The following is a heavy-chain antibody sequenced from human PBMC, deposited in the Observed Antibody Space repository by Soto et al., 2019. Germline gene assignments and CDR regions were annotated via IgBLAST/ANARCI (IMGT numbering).Heavy chain of an antibody. D-gene: IGHD4-17*01. CDR1: GFTVSSNY. J-gene: IGHJ4*02. CDR2: IYSGGST. CDR3: ARDSRVTTVTYYYFDY. V-gene: IGHV3-53*01. Sequence: GGSLRLSCAASGFTVSSNYMSWVRQAPGKGLEWVSVIYSGGSTYYADSVKGRFTISRDNSKSTLYLQMNSLRAEDTAVYYCARDSRVTTVTYYYFDYWGQGTLVTVSS.